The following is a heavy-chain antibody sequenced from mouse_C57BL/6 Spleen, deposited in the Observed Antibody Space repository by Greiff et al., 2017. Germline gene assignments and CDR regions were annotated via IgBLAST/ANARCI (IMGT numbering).Heavy chain of an antibody. V-gene: IGHV1-81*01. CDR2: IYPRSGNT. J-gene: IGHJ4*01. CDR1: GYTFPSSG. Sequence: QVHVKQSGAELARPGASVKLSCKASGYTFPSSGISWVKQRTGQGLEWIGEIYPRSGNTYYNEKFKGKATLTADKSSSTAYMELRSLTSEDSAVYFCARGGIYGSSYAMDYWGQGTSVTVSS. CDR3: ARGGIYGSSYAMDY. D-gene: IGHD1-1*01.